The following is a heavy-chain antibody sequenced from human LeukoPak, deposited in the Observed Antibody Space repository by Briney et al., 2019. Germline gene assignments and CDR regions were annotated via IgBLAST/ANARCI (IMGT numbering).Heavy chain of an antibody. D-gene: IGHD1-26*01. V-gene: IGHV4-61*08. Sequence: KPSETLSLTCTVSGGSIGSGGYYWSWIRQPPGKGLEWIGYIYFRGSTNYNPSLKSRVTISVDTSKNQFSLKLSSVTAADTAVYYCARSKSQSGSYRYYFDYWGQGTLVTVSS. CDR3: ARSKSQSGSYRYYFDY. CDR1: GGSIGSGGYY. J-gene: IGHJ4*02. CDR2: IYFRGST.